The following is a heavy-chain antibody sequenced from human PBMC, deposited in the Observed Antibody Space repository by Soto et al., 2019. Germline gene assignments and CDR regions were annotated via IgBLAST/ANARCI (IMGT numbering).Heavy chain of an antibody. Sequence: QVQLVQSGAEVKKPGASVKVSCKASGYTFTSYSISWVRQAPGQGLEWMGWISAYNGNTNYAQKLQGRVTMTTDTSTSTAYMELRSLRSDDTAVYYCAREGYCSSTSCYEYYYYGMDVWGQGTTVTVSS. V-gene: IGHV1-18*04. D-gene: IGHD2-2*01. CDR1: GYTFTSYS. CDR2: ISAYNGNT. CDR3: AREGYCSSTSCYEYYYYGMDV. J-gene: IGHJ6*02.